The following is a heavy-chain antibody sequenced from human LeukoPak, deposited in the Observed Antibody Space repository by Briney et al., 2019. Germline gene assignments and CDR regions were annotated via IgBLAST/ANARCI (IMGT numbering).Heavy chain of an antibody. CDR3: AKDTVGYGYGTQWYFDL. CDR1: GFTFSSYG. V-gene: IGHV3-30*02. CDR2: IRYDGTNK. D-gene: IGHD5-18*01. J-gene: IGHJ2*01. Sequence: GGSLRLSCAASGFTFSSYGMHWVRQAPGKGLEWVAFIRYDGTNKFYADSVKGRFTISRDNSKNTLFLQMNSLRAEDTAVYYCAKDTVGYGYGTQWYFDLWGRGTLVTVSS.